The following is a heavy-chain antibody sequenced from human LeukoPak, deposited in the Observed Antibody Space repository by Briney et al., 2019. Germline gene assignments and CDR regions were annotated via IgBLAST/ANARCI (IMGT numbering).Heavy chain of an antibody. CDR3: ARGNFWSGYYTGYYYYGMDV. Sequence: SVKVSCKASGGTFISYAISWVRQAPGQGLEWMGGIIPIFGTANYAQKFQGRVTITADESTSTAYMELSSLRSEDTAVYYCARGNFWSGYYTGYYYYGMDVWGQGTTVTVSS. CDR2: IIPIFGTA. V-gene: IGHV1-69*13. D-gene: IGHD3-3*01. CDR1: GGTFISYA. J-gene: IGHJ6*02.